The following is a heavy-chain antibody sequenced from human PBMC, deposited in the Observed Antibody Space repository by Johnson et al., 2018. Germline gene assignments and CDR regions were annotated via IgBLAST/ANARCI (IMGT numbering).Heavy chain of an antibody. V-gene: IGHV3-7*01. Sequence: VQLVESGGGLVQPGGSLRLSCTASGFTFSNYWMRWVRQAPGKGLEWVAYIKPDGSEKSYVDSVTGRFTIFRDNAKNSLYLQMDSLRAEDTAVYYCARDPYFGGAFDIWGQGTMVTVSS. CDR3: ARDPYFGGAFDI. CDR2: IKPDGSEK. J-gene: IGHJ3*02. CDR1: GFTFSNYW. D-gene: IGHD3-10*01.